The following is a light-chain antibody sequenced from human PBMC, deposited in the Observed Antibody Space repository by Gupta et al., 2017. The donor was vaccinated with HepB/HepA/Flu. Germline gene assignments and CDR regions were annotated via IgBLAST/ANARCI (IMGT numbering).Light chain of an antibody. Sequence: SYVLTRPLSVCAAPGKTARITCGGNNIGSKSVHWYQQKPGQAPVVVIYYDNDRPSGIPERFSGSNSGNTATLTISRVEAGDEADYYCQVWDSSSDHYVFGIGTKVTVL. CDR2: YDN. CDR1: NIGSKS. V-gene: IGLV3-21*04. CDR3: QVWDSSSDHYV. J-gene: IGLJ1*01.